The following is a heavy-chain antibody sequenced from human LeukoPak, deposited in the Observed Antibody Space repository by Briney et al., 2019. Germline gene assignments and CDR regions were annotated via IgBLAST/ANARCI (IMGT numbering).Heavy chain of an antibody. V-gene: IGHV3-74*01. CDR2: IKSDGSST. D-gene: IGHD3-16*01. CDR3: ARGGRYAYFLDY. CDR1: GFIFSDYW. J-gene: IGHJ4*02. Sequence: GGSLRLSCSASGFIFSDYWMHWVRQGPGKGLVWVSRIKSDGSSTSYAESVKGRFTISRDNAKNTVYVHMNSLRDEDTAVYYCARGGRYAYFLDYWGQGTLVTVSS.